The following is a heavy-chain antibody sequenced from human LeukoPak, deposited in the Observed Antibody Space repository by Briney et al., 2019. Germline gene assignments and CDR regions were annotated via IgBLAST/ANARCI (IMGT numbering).Heavy chain of an antibody. V-gene: IGHV4-59*01. CDR1: CGSISYYY. D-gene: IGHD2-15*01. J-gene: IGHJ2*01. CDR3: ERGGDALYCRGGNCYSRYFDL. Sequence: PSEPLSLTCTVSCGSISYYYWSWIRQPPGNGLEWLGYVFHSGSTNYNPSLQSRVTISVDTFKKQFSLRLTSVTAADTAVYYCERGGDALYCRGGNCYSRYFDLWGRGTLVTVSS. CDR2: VFHSGST.